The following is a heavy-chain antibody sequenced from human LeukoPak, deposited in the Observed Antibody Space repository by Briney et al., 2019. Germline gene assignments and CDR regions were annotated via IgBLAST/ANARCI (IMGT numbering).Heavy chain of an antibody. D-gene: IGHD2/OR15-2a*01. V-gene: IGHV4-59*01. J-gene: IGHJ5*02. CDR2: IYYSGST. CDR1: GGSISSYY. CDR3: ARNLFFSMDWFDP. Sequence: KASETLSLTCTVSGGSISSYYWSWIRQPPGKGLEWIGYIYYSGSTNYNPSLKSRVTISVDTSKNQFSLKLSSVTAADTAVYYCARNLFFSMDWFDPWGQGTLVTVSS.